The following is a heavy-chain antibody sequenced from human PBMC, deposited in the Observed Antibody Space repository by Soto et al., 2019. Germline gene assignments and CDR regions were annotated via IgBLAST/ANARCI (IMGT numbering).Heavy chain of an antibody. CDR2: VHQIMRT. J-gene: IGHJ5*02. CDR1: GGSVSTNW. Sequence: QVQLQESGPGLVEPSGTLSLTCAVSGGSVSTNWWTWVRQAPGKGLEWLGEVHQIMRTNYNTSLKNRLTISVDWSKNKFSLRLNSVTAADTAVYYCAGQWLAGYGAFDPGGQGTLVIVSP. CDR3: AGQWLAGYGAFDP. V-gene: IGHV4-4*02. D-gene: IGHD6-19*01.